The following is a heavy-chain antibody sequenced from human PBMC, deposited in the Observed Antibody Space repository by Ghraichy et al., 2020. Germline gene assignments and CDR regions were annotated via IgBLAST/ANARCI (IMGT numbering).Heavy chain of an antibody. CDR3: ARDKRGAWFGELQNWFDP. Sequence: SQTLSLTCTVSGGSISSGGYYWSWIRQHPGKGLEWIGYIYYSGSTYYNPSLKSRVTISVDTSKNQFSLKLSSVTAADTAVYYCARDKRGAWFGELQNWFDPWGQGTLVTVSS. J-gene: IGHJ5*02. D-gene: IGHD3-10*01. CDR2: IYYSGST. V-gene: IGHV4-31*03. CDR1: GGSISSGGYY.